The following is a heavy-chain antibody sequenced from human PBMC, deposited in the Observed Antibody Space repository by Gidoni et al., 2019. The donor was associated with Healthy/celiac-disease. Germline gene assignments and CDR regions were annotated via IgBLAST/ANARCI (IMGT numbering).Heavy chain of an antibody. CDR2: ISSNSGLI. J-gene: IGHJ5*02. CDR1: GFNFDDYA. D-gene: IGHD4-4*01. Sequence: EVQLVESGGGWVQPGRSLRLSCAATGFNFDDYAMHWVQQAPGKGLGCVSGISSNSGLIGYADSVKGRFTISRDNAKSSLYLQMNSLRAEDTALYYCASGLTVPTSWFDPWGQGTLVTVSS. CDR3: ASGLTVPTSWFDP. V-gene: IGHV3-9*01.